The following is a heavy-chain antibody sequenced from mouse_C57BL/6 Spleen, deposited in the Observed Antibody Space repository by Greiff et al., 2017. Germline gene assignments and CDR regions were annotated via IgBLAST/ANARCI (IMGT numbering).Heavy chain of an antibody. J-gene: IGHJ3*01. Sequence: QLQLKQSGPGLVQPSQRLSITCTASGFSLTSYGVHWVRQSPGKGLEWLGVIWSGGSTDYNAAFISRLGISKDNSKCQVFFKMISLQADDTAIYYCSRNRPDGGFAYWGQGTLVTVSA. V-gene: IGHV2-2*01. CDR2: IWSGGST. CDR1: GFSLTSYG. CDR3: SRNRPDGGFAY.